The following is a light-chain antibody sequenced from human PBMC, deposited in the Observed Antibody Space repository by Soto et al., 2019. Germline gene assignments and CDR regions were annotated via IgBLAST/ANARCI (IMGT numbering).Light chain of an antibody. J-gene: IGKJ1*01. CDR3: QQYNSYWT. CDR2: KAS. Sequence: DIQMTQSPSTLSASVGDRVNITCRASQSISSWLAWYQQKPGKAPKLLIYKASSLESGVPSRFSGSGSGTEFTLTINSLQPDDFATYYCQQYNSYWTLGQGTKVDIK. CDR1: QSISSW. V-gene: IGKV1-5*03.